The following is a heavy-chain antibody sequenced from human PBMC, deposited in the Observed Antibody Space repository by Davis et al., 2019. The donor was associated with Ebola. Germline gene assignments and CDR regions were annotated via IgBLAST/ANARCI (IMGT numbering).Heavy chain of an antibody. CDR1: GFTFRSYD. Sequence: GESLKTSCAASGFTFRSYDMHWVRQATGKGLEWVSAIGAAGDTYYPVSVKGRFTIPRENAKNPLYLQMNRLRAEDTAVYYCARAGFGSTWFDCWGQGILVTVSS. CDR3: ARAGFGSTWFDC. J-gene: IGHJ5*01. D-gene: IGHD6-13*01. V-gene: IGHV3-13*01. CDR2: IGAAGDT.